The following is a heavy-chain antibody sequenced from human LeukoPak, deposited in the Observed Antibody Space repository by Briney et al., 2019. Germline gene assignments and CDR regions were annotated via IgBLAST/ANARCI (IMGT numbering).Heavy chain of an antibody. Sequence: GGSLRLSCAASGFTFNIYAMSWVRLAPGKGLQWVASTCGSAGCTFYADSVKGRFTISRDNSNNTLYLEMNSLRAEDTAIYYCARDRPNYHESNGHYYERDGDHWGQGTLVTVSS. D-gene: IGHD3-22*01. V-gene: IGHV3-23*01. CDR1: GFTFNIYA. J-gene: IGHJ5*02. CDR2: TCGSAGCT. CDR3: ARDRPNYHESNGHYYERDGDH.